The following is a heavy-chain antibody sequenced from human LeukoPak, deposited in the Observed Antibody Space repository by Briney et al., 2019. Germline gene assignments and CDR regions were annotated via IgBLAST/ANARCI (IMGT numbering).Heavy chain of an antibody. V-gene: IGHV1-69*13. Sequence: SVKVSCKASGGTFSSYAISWVRQAPGQGLEWMGGIIPIFGTANYAQKFQGRVTITADESTSTAYMELSSLRSEDTAVYYCARPPLDYYDSSGYYYGYYFDYWGQGTLVPVSS. D-gene: IGHD3-22*01. CDR2: IIPIFGTA. CDR1: GGTFSSYA. CDR3: ARPPLDYYDSSGYYYGYYFDY. J-gene: IGHJ4*02.